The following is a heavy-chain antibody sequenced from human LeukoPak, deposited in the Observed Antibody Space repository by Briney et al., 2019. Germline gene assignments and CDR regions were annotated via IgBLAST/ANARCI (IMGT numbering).Heavy chain of an antibody. V-gene: IGHV3-48*03. D-gene: IGHD2-2*01. J-gene: IGHJ2*01. Sequence: GGSLRLSCAASGFTFSSFEMNWVRQAPGKGLEWVSYISSGGNTIFYADSVKGRFTISRDNAKNSLYLQMNSLRAEDMALYYCARGCSTTSCYYWYFDLWGRGTLVTVSS. CDR1: GFTFSSFE. CDR2: ISSGGNTI. CDR3: ARGCSTTSCYYWYFDL.